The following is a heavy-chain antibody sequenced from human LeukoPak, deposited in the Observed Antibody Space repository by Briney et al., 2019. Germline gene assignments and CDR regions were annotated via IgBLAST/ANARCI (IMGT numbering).Heavy chain of an antibody. Sequence: EIRSLTRTGAGASISSSSDDWRWIREPPGKGLEGIGSIYYSGSTYYNPFLKSRVPISVDTSKNQFSLKLSSVTAADTAVYYCAREGWFGELLSPLAYWGEGTLVTVSS. V-gene: IGHV4-39*02. CDR1: GASISSSSDD. CDR2: IYYSGST. D-gene: IGHD3-10*01. J-gene: IGHJ4*02. CDR3: AREGWFGELLSPLAY.